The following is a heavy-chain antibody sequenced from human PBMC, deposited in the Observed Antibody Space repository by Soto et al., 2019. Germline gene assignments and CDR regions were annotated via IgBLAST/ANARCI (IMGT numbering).Heavy chain of an antibody. V-gene: IGHV3-74*01. D-gene: IGHD1-1*01. CDR2: ISDDGSTT. J-gene: IGHJ4*02. Sequence: PGGSLRLSCEVSGFTFSAYWMHWVRQVPGKGLIWASRISDDGSTTTYADSVKGRFTISRDNAKNTLYLQMNSLRADDTGLYYCTRGPRVSSTGTGAHWGQGTLVTVSS. CDR1: GFTFSAYW. CDR3: TRGPRVSSTGTGAH.